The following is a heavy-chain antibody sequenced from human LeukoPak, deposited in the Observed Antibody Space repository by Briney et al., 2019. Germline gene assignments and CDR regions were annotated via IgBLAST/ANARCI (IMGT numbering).Heavy chain of an antibody. CDR3: ARAVGYCSGGSCSLDY. V-gene: IGHV4-34*01. CDR1: GGSFSGYY. CDR2: INHSGST. D-gene: IGHD2-15*01. J-gene: IGHJ4*02. Sequence: SETLSLTCAVYGGSFSGYYGSCIRQPPGKGREWVGEINHSGSTNYNPSRKSRVTISVDTSKNQFSLKLSSVTAADTAVYYCARAVGYCSGGSCSLDYWGQGTLVTVSS.